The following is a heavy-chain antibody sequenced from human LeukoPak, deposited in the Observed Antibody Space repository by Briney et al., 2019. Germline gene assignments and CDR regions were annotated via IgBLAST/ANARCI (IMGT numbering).Heavy chain of an antibody. CDR2: VCISGGRT. CDR3: ARDVTGTRADVRWFDT. J-gene: IGHJ5*02. CDR1: GFTFSSYA. Sequence: GGSLRLSCAASGFTFSSYAMSWVRHAPAKGQEWVSAVCISGGRTSYADPSKGRSPIPRDNAKNTPYLQMTSLPTDDTAVYYGARDVTGTRADVRWFDTWGQGTLVTVSS. D-gene: IGHD1-1*01. V-gene: IGHV3-23*01.